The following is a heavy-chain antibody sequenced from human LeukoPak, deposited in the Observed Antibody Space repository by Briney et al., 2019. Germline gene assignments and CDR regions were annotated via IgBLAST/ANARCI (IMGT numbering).Heavy chain of an antibody. CDR3: AINYYGSGSYAPLDY. D-gene: IGHD3-10*01. CDR2: IYSGGST. J-gene: IGHJ4*02. V-gene: IGHV3-53*01. Sequence: GGSLRLSCAASGFTVSSNYMSWVRQAPGKGLEWVSVIYSGGSTYYADSVKGRFTITRDNSKNTLYLQMNSLRAEDTAVYYCAINYYGSGSYAPLDYWGQGTLVTVSS. CDR1: GFTVSSNY.